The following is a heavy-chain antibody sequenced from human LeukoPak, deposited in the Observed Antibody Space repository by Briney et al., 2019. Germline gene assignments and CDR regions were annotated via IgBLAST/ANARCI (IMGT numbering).Heavy chain of an antibody. D-gene: IGHD1-1*01. J-gene: IGHJ6*03. Sequence: SETLSLTCAVYGGSFSGYYWSWIRQPPGKGLEWIGEINHSGSTNYNPSLKSRVTISVDTSKNQFSLKLSSVTAADTAVYYCARVSWFPGTSYYYMDVWGKRTTVTVSS. CDR1: GGSFSGYY. V-gene: IGHV4-34*01. CDR3: ARVSWFPGTSYYYMDV. CDR2: INHSGST.